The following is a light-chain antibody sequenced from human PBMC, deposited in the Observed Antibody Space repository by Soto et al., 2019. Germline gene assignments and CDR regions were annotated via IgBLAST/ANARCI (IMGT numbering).Light chain of an antibody. Sequence: DVVLTQTPLSSPVTLGQPASISCRSSQSLVHGDGNTYLSWLQQRPGQLPRLLIYQVSNRFTGVPDIFSASGAGTDFTLKISRVEAEDFGIYYCMQFAHFPRTFGQGNKLEI. V-gene: IGKV2-24*01. CDR3: MQFAHFPRT. CDR2: QVS. CDR1: QSLVHGDGNTY. J-gene: IGKJ1*01.